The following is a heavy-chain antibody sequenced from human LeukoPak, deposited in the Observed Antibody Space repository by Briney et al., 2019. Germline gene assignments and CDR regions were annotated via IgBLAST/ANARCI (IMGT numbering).Heavy chain of an antibody. CDR1: GGTFSSYA. J-gene: IGHJ4*02. CDR3: AAWGIAAAGRTEIDY. Sequence: GASVKVSCKASGGTFSSYAISWVRQAPGQGLEWMGGIIPIFGTANYAQKFQGRVTITADKSTSTAYMELSSLRSEDTAVYYCAAWGIAAAGRTEIDYWGQGTLVTVSS. V-gene: IGHV1-69*06. CDR2: IIPIFGTA. D-gene: IGHD6-13*01.